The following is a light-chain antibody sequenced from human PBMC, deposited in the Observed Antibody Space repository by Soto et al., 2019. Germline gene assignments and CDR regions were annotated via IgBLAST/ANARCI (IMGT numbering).Light chain of an antibody. CDR1: QSISSW. CDR2: KAS. J-gene: IGKJ1*01. Sequence: DIQMTQSPSTLSASVGDRVTITCRASQSISSWLAWYQQKPGKAPKLLIYKASSLESGVPSRFSGSGSGTEFTLTISSLQPDDFATYYCQQYNSYPWTLGQRTKVDLK. V-gene: IGKV1-5*03. CDR3: QQYNSYPWT.